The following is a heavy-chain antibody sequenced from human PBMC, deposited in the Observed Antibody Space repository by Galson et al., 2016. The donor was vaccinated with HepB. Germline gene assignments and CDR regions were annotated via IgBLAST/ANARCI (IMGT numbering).Heavy chain of an antibody. D-gene: IGHD1-26*01. CDR2: ISSSSIYI. J-gene: IGHJ4*02. Sequence: SLRLSCAASGFTFSSYSMNWVRQAPGKGLEWVSSISSSSIYIYYADSVKGRFTISRDNAKNSLYLQMNSLRAEDTAVYYCARGDIVGAIFDSWGQGTPITVSS. CDR3: ARGDIVGAIFDS. V-gene: IGHV3-21*01. CDR1: GFTFSSYS.